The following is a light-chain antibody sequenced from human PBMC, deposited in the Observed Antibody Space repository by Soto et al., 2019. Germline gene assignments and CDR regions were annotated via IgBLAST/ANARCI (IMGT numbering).Light chain of an antibody. CDR2: DVS. V-gene: IGLV2-14*01. CDR1: SSDVGGYNS. Sequence: QSALTQPASVSGSPGQSITISCTGTSSDVGGYNSVSWYQQHPGKAPKLMIFDVSSRPSGVSNRFSGSKSGNTASLTISGLQAEDEADYYCCSYTSGSTLYVFGTGTKVTAL. CDR3: CSYTSGSTLYV. J-gene: IGLJ1*01.